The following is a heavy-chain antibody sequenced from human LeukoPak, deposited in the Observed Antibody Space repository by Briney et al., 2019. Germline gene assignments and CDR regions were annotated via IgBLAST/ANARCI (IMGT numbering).Heavy chain of an antibody. D-gene: IGHD3-9*01. Sequence: SETLSLTCTVPGGSISSYYWSWIRQPPGKGLEWIGYIYYSGSTNYSPSLKSRVTILVDTSKNQFSLKLSSVTAADTAVYYCARDLYDILTGYRGFDIWGQGTMVTVSS. CDR2: IYYSGST. V-gene: IGHV4-59*01. CDR3: ARDLYDILTGYRGFDI. CDR1: GGSISSYY. J-gene: IGHJ3*02.